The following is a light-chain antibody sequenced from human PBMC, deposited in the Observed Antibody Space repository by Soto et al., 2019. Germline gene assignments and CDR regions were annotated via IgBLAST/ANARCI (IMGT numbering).Light chain of an antibody. CDR1: QNILYSSNNNNY. V-gene: IGKV4-1*01. Sequence: DIVMTQSPDSLAVSLGETATINCKSSQNILYSSNNNNYLAWYQQKPGQPPRLLIYWASTREFGVPDRFSGSGSGTDFTITISTQQAEDVAVYYCQQFYSTPYTFGQGTKLEIK. CDR3: QQFYSTPYT. J-gene: IGKJ2*01. CDR2: WAS.